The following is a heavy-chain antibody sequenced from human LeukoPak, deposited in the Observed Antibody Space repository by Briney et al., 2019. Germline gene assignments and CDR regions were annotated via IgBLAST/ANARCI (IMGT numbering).Heavy chain of an antibody. J-gene: IGHJ6*02. CDR1: GGSISSYY. Sequence: SETLSLTCTVSGGSISSYYWSWIRQPAGKGLEWIGRIYTSGSTNYNPSLKSRVTMSVDTSKNRFSLKLSSVTAADTAVYYCARGYVSSINLYYYGMDVWGQGTTVTVSS. V-gene: IGHV4-4*07. CDR3: ARGYVSSINLYYYGMDV. CDR2: IYTSGST. D-gene: IGHD3-16*01.